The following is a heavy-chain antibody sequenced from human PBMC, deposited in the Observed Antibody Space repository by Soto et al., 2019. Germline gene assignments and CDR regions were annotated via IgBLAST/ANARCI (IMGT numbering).Heavy chain of an antibody. CDR3: PTHPYDSSSSYGCAFDI. D-gene: IGHD3-22*01. Sequence: PVESLRLSCTASGFTFSSYAVHWGRQGPRKGLEWVAVRSYDGSNKYYTDSVKGRCTSSRDNSKNTLYPQMNSLRAEDTTVYYFPTHPYDSSSSYGCAFDIWRHGLMVT. CDR2: RSYDGSNK. J-gene: IGHJ3*02. V-gene: IGHV3-30-3*01. CDR1: GFTFSSYA.